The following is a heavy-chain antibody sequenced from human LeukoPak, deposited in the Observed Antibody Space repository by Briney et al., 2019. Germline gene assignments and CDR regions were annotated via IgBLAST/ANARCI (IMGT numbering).Heavy chain of an antibody. J-gene: IGHJ5*02. CDR3: ARDRSTSEFDP. Sequence: SETLSLTCTVSGGSISSYYWSWIRQPAGKGLEWLGRIYTSGSTNYNPSLKSRVTMSVDTSKSRFSLKLSSVTAADTAVYYCARDRSTSEFDPWGQGTLVTVSS. CDR1: GGSISSYY. D-gene: IGHD2-2*01. V-gene: IGHV4-4*07. CDR2: IYTSGST.